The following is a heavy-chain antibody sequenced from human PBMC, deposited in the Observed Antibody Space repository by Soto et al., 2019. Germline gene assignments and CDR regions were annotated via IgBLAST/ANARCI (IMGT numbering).Heavy chain of an antibody. V-gene: IGHV5-51*01. CDR1: GYTFATYW. CDR2: IYPGRSTA. Sequence: GESLKISCKGSGYTFATYWIGWVRQMPGKGLEWMGIIYPGRSTAIYSPSFQGQVTISADKSISTAYLQWSSLKASDTAMYYCARPIGALSTTDFTYWGQGTLVTVSS. D-gene: IGHD3-22*01. J-gene: IGHJ4*02. CDR3: ARPIGALSTTDFTY.